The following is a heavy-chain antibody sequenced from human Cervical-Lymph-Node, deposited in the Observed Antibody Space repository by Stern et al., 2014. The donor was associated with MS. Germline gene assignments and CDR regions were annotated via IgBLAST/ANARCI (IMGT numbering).Heavy chain of an antibody. D-gene: IGHD3-3*01. V-gene: IGHV1-2*02. Sequence: QVPLVESGAEVKKPGASVKVSCKTSGYIFTGYYIHWVRQAPGQGLEWMAWINPNTGGTKYAQKFQGIVTMSRDTSISTAYVELSSLTSDNTAVYYCARDQRGITIFGVVTDYYYLGMDVWGQGTTVTVSS. J-gene: IGHJ6*02. CDR2: INPNTGGT. CDR1: GYIFTGYY. CDR3: ARDQRGITIFGVVTDYYYLGMDV.